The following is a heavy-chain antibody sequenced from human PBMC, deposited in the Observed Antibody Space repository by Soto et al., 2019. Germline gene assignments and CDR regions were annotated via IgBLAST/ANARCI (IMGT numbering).Heavy chain of an antibody. J-gene: IGHJ4*02. CDR2: ISSTTNYI. CDR1: GFTFTRYS. Sequence: GGSLRLSCAASGFTFTRYSLNWVRQAPGKGLEWVSSISSTTNYIYYEDSMKGRFTISRDNAKNSLYLEMNSLRAEDTAVYYCARESEDLTSNFGYWGQGPLVTVSS. V-gene: IGHV3-21*06. CDR3: ARESEDLTSNFGY.